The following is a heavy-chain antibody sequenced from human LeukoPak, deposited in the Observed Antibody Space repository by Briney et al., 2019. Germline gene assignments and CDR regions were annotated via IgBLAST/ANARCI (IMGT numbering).Heavy chain of an antibody. CDR3: AREGGDTPMVKFDS. CDR2: INPSGGTT. CDR1: GYTFTSYS. V-gene: IGHV1-46*01. D-gene: IGHD5-18*01. Sequence: ASVKVSCKASGYTFTSYSIHWVRRAPGQGLEWMGIINPSGGTTTYTQKFQGRVTMTRDMSTSTVYMELSSLRSEDTGVYYCAREGGDTPMVKFDSWGQGTLVTVSS. J-gene: IGHJ4*02.